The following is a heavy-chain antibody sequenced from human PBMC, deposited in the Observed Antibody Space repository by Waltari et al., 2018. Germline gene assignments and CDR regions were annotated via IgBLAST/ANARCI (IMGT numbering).Heavy chain of an antibody. Sequence: QVQLVQSGAEVKKPGASVKVSCKASGYTFTGYYMHWVRQAPGQGLEWMGWINPNSGGTNYAQKVQGWVTMTRDTSISTAYMELSRLRSDDTAVYYCARGALIFGVVIIDYWGQGTLVTVSS. CDR1: GYTFTGYY. CDR2: INPNSGGT. V-gene: IGHV1-2*04. J-gene: IGHJ4*02. CDR3: ARGALIFGVVIIDY. D-gene: IGHD3-3*02.